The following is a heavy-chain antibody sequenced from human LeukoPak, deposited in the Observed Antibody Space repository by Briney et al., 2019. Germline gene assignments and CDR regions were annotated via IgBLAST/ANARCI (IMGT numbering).Heavy chain of an antibody. D-gene: IGHD5-18*01. CDR3: AKENGYSYGNYYYYYYMDV. J-gene: IGHJ6*03. CDR2: ISGSGGST. CDR1: GFTFSSYA. V-gene: IGHV3-23*01. Sequence: GGSLRLSCAAFGFTFSSYAMSWVRQAPGKGLEWVSAISGSGGSTYYADSVKGRFTISRDNSKNTLYLQMNSLRAEDTAVYYCAKENGYSYGNYYYYYYMDVWGKGTTVTVSS.